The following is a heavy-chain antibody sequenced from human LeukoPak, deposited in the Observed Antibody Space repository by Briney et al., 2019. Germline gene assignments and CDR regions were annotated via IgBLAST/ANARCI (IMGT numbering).Heavy chain of an antibody. J-gene: IGHJ5*02. Sequence: SETLSLTCTVPGGSSSSGSYYSGWIRQPAGKGLEWIARIYTGGSTNYNPSLSSRVTISVDTSKTQFSLKLSSVTADDTAVYYCARTTDYYDSIAWFDPWGQGPLVTVSS. V-gene: IGHV4-61*02. CDR3: ARTTDYYDSIAWFDP. D-gene: IGHD3-22*01. CDR1: GGSSSSGSYY. CDR2: IYTGGST.